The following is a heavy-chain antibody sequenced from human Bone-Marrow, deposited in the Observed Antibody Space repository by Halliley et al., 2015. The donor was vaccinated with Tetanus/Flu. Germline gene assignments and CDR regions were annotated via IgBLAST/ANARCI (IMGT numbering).Heavy chain of an antibody. D-gene: IGHD2-2*01. CDR2: TRNKANSYTT. V-gene: IGHV3-72*01. J-gene: IGHJ3*02. CDR3: ARVVMQPLSTLVVTSDI. CDR1: GFTFSDHY. Sequence: SLRLSCAASGFTFSDHYMDWVRQAPGKGLEWVGRTRNKANSYTTEYAASVKGRFSISRDDSMNLLYLQMNSLKTEDTAMYYCARVVMQPLSTLVVTSDIWGQGTMVTVPS.